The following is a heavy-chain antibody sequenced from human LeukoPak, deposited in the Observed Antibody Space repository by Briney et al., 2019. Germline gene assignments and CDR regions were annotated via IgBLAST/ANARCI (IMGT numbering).Heavy chain of an antibody. D-gene: IGHD1-26*01. CDR1: GYTFTSYY. J-gene: IGHJ4*02. V-gene: IGHV1-2*02. CDR3: ARVRGGNNYHFDY. Sequence: ASVKVSCKASGYTFTSYYMHWVRQAPGQGLEWMGWINPNSGGTNYAQKFQGRVTMTRDTSITTGYMELGRLRSDDTAVYYCARVRGGNNYHFDYWGQGTLVTVPS. CDR2: INPNSGGT.